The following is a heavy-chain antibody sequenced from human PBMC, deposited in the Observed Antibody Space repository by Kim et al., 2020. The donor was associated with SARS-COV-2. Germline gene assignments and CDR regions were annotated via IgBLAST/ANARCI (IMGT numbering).Heavy chain of an antibody. Sequence: GGSLRLSCAASGFTFSSYGMHWVRQAPGKGLEWVAVIWYDGSNKYYADSVKGRFTISRDNSKNTLYLQMNSLRAEDTAVYYCASDLELNPYGSGSSFDYWGQGTLVTVSS. CDR1: GFTFSSYG. V-gene: IGHV3-33*01. J-gene: IGHJ4*02. D-gene: IGHD3-10*01. CDR2: IWYDGSNK. CDR3: ASDLELNPYGSGSSFDY.